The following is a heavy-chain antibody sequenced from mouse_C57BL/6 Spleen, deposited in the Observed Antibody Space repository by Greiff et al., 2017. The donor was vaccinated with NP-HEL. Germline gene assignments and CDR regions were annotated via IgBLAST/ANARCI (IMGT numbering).Heavy chain of an antibody. CDR1: GFTFSSYA. D-gene: IGHD2-4*01. V-gene: IGHV5-4*01. Sequence: VQLKESGGGLVKPGGSLKLSCAASGFTFSSYAMSWVRQTPEKRLEWVATISDGGSYTYYPGNVKGRFTISRDNAKNNLYLQMSHLKSEDTAMYYCARIYYDYLFDYWGQGTTLTVSS. CDR3: ARIYYDYLFDY. CDR2: ISDGGSYT. J-gene: IGHJ2*01.